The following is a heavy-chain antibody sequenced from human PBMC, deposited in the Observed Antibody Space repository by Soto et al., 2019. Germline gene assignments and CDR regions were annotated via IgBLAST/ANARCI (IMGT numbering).Heavy chain of an antibody. V-gene: IGHV3-7*05. CDR2: IKQDGSEK. Sequence: GGSLRLSCAASGFTFSSYWMSWVRQAPGKGLEWVANIKQDGSEKYYVDSVKGRFTISRDNAKNSLYLQMNSLRAEDTAVYYCAAGGALRYFDWLVSARKAYYGMDVWGQGTTVTVSS. CDR3: AAGGALRYFDWLVSARKAYYGMDV. J-gene: IGHJ6*02. CDR1: GFTFSSYW. D-gene: IGHD3-9*01.